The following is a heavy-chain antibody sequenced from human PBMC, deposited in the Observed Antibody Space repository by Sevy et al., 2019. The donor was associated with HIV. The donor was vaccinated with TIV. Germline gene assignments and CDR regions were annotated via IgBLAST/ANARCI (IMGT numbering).Heavy chain of an antibody. V-gene: IGHV4-59*13. CDR3: ARDVRFMEENSWFDP. CDR1: GGSISSYY. D-gene: IGHD3-3*01. J-gene: IGHJ5*02. CDR2: IYYSGST. Sequence: SETLSLTCSVSGGSISSYYWTWIRQPPGKGLEWIANIYYSGSTNYNPSLKSRVTISADTSKNQFSLKPSSVTSADTAVYYCARDVRFMEENSWFDPWGQGTLVTVSS.